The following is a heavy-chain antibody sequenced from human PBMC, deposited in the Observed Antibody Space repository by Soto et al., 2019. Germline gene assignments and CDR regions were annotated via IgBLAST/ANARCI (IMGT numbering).Heavy chain of an antibody. CDR3: ARGRVEDSSGWATSFDY. CDR1: GFTFSGYS. D-gene: IGHD6-19*01. CDR2: INTNGVNT. J-gene: IGHJ4*02. V-gene: IGHV3-64*01. Sequence: EVQLVESGGGLVQPGGSLRLSCAASGFTFSGYSMFWVRQAPGKGLEYVSAINTNGVNTFYAKSVKGRFTISRDNSKNTMYLQMGSRRAEDMAVYYCARGRVEDSSGWATSFDYWGQGTLVTVSS.